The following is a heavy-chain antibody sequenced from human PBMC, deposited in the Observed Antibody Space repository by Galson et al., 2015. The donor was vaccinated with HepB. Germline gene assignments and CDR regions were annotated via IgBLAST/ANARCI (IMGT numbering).Heavy chain of an antibody. CDR3: AKNDFWSGPPMGRFGY. J-gene: IGHJ4*02. V-gene: IGHV3-23*01. CDR1: GFTFSSYA. CDR2: ISGRGGST. D-gene: IGHD3-3*01. Sequence: SLRLSCAASGFTFSSYAMSWVRQAPGKGLEWVSAISGRGGSTYYADSVKGRFTISRDNSKNTLYLQMNSLRAEDTAVYYCAKNDFWSGPPMGRFGYWGQGTLVTVSS.